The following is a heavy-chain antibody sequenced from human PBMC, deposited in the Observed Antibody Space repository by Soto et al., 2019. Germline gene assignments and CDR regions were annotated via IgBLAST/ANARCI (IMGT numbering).Heavy chain of an antibody. CDR2: IYYSGST. J-gene: IGHJ5*02. D-gene: IGHD6-19*01. Sequence: QVQLQESGPGLVKPSETLSLTCTVSGGSISSYYWSWIRQPPGKGLEWIGYIYYSGSTNYNPSLKSRVTIAVHTYKNQFSLKLSSVTAADTAVYYCARLLAVAGTGWFDPWGQGTLVTVSS. CDR1: GGSISSYY. CDR3: ARLLAVAGTGWFDP. V-gene: IGHV4-59*08.